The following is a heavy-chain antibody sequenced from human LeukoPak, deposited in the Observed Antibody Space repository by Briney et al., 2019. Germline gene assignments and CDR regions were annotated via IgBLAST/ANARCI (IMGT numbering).Heavy chain of an antibody. D-gene: IGHD6-6*01. CDR1: GFTFSSYA. CDR3: AWSSSFGFDY. J-gene: IGHJ4*02. Sequence: GGSLRLSCAASGFTFSSYAMSWVRQAPGKGLEWVSAISGSGSSTYYADSVKGRFTISRDNSKNTLYLQMNSLRAEDTAVYYCAWSSSFGFDYWGQGTLVTVSS. V-gene: IGHV3-23*01. CDR2: ISGSGSST.